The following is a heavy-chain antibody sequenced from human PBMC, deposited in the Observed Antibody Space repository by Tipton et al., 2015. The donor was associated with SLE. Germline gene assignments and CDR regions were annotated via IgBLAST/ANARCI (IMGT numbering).Heavy chain of an antibody. CDR1: GGSISSGSYY. CDR2: IYTSGST. V-gene: IGHV4-61*02. J-gene: IGHJ6*04. CDR3: ASLPQGYCSTINCSPRMDV. Sequence: LRLSCTVSGGSISSGSYYWSWIRQPAGKGLEWIGRIYTSGSTNYNPSLKSRVTISIDTSRNQFSLRLSSVTAADTAVYYCASLPQGYCSTINCSPRMDVWGKGTTVTVSS. D-gene: IGHD2-2*01.